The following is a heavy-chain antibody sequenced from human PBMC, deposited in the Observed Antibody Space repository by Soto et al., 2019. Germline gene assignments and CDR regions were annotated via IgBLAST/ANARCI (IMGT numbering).Heavy chain of an antibody. CDR3: ATMYYDILTGNFDY. V-gene: IGHV3-48*03. J-gene: IGHJ4*02. Sequence: EVQLVESGGGLVQPGGSLRLSCAASGFTFSSYEMNWVRQAPGKGLEWVSYISSSGSTIYYADSVKGRFTISRDNAKNSLYLQMNSLRAEDTAVYYCATMYYDILTGNFDYWGQGILVTVSS. CDR2: ISSSGSTI. CDR1: GFTFSSYE. D-gene: IGHD3-9*01.